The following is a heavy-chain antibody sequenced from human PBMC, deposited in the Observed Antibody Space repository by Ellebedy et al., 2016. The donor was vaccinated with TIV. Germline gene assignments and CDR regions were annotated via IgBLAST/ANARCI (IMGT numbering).Heavy chain of an antibody. V-gene: IGHV3-7*03. Sequence: GESLKISXAASGFTISSYWMSWVRQAPGKGLEWVANIKQDGSERYYVDSVKGRFTISRDNAKNSLYLQMNSLRAEDTAVYYCARRYFDYWGQGTLVTVSS. CDR2: IKQDGSER. CDR1: GFTISSYW. CDR3: ARRYFDY. J-gene: IGHJ4*02.